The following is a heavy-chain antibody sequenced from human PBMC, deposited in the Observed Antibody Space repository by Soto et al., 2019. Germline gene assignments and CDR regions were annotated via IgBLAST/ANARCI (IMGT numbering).Heavy chain of an antibody. D-gene: IGHD3-3*01. J-gene: IGHJ6*02. V-gene: IGHV5-51*01. CDR1: GYSFTNYW. Sequence: GESLKISCKGSGYSFTNYWIGWVRQMPGKGLEWMGIIYPGDSDTRYSPSFQGQVTISADKSISTAYLLWSSLKASDTAMYYCARQRSVYDFWTDVWGQGTTVTVSS. CDR3: ARQRSVYDFWTDV. CDR2: IYPGDSDT.